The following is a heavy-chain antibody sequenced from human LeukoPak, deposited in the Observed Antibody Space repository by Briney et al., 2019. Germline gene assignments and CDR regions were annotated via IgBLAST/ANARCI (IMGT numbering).Heavy chain of an antibody. CDR3: ARENHGSGWYFDY. CDR2: ISYDGSNK. J-gene: IGHJ4*02. CDR1: GFTFSNYE. V-gene: IGHV3-30-3*01. Sequence: GGSLRLSCAASGFTFSNYEFNWVRQAPGKGLEWVAVISYDGSNKYYADSVKGRFTISRDNSKNTLYLQMNSLRAEDTAVYYCARENHGSGWYFDYWGQGTLVTVSS. D-gene: IGHD6-19*01.